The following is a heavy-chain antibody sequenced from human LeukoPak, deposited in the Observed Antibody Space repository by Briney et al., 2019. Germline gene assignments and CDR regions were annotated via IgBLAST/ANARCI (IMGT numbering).Heavy chain of an antibody. V-gene: IGHV1-2*02. Sequence: GASVKVSCKASGYTFTGYYMHWVRQAPGQGLEWMGWINPNSGGTNYAQKFQGRVTITADKSTSTAYMELSSLRSEDTAVYYCARAGVAVAGILAGWGQGTLVTVSS. J-gene: IGHJ4*02. CDR2: INPNSGGT. CDR1: GYTFTGYY. CDR3: ARAGVAVAGILAG. D-gene: IGHD6-19*01.